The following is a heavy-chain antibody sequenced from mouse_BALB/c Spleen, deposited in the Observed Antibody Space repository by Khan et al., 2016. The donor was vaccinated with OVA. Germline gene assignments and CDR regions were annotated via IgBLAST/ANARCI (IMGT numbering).Heavy chain of an antibody. CDR2: IRAGGST. CDR1: GFSLTNYG. D-gene: IGHD1-3*01. CDR3: ARLEDI. V-gene: IGHV2-9*02. J-gene: IGHJ2*01. Sequence: QVQLMESGPGLVAPSQSLSISCTASGFSLTNYGVHWVRQPPGKGLEWLGVIRAGGSTNYNSALMSRLSIINDNSKNQVILKMNRLQTDDTATCYCARLEDIWGQGTTLTVSS.